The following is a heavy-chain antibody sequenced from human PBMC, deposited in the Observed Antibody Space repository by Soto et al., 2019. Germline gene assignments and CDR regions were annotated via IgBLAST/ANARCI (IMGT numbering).Heavy chain of an antibody. CDR2: IYYSGST. D-gene: IGHD3-22*01. V-gene: IGHV4-39*01. CDR3: ATFSDYYDSSGIDY. J-gene: IGHJ4*02. Sequence: SETLSLTCTVSGGSVSSSSYYWGWIRQPPGKGLEWIGSIYYSGSTYYNPSLKSRVTISVDTSKNQFSLKLSSVTAADTAVYYCATFSDYYDSSGIDYWGQGTLVTVSS. CDR1: GGSVSSSSYY.